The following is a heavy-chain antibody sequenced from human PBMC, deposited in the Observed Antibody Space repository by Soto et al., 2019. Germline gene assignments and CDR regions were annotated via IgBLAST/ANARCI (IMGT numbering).Heavy chain of an antibody. V-gene: IGHV4-39*01. J-gene: IGHJ6*02. CDR2: IYYSGST. CDR1: GGSISSSSYY. Sequence: SETLSLTCTVSGGSISSSSYYWGWIRQPPGKGLEWIGSIYYSGSTYYNPSLKSRVTISVDTSKNQFSLKLSSVTAADTAVYYCARLGLIRYCSGGSCYPNYYGMDVWGQGTTVPVSS. D-gene: IGHD2-15*01. CDR3: ARLGLIRYCSGGSCYPNYYGMDV.